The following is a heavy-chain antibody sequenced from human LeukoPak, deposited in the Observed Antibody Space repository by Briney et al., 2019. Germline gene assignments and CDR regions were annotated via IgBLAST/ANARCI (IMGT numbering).Heavy chain of an antibody. CDR2: INPNSGGT. D-gene: IGHD2-2*01. Sequence: ASVKVSCKASGYTFTGYYMHWVRRAPGQGLEWMGWINPNSGGTNYAQKFQGRVTMTRDTSISTAYMELSRLRSDDTAVYYCARVRAHKDIVVVPADYWGQGTLVTVSS. CDR1: GYTFTGYY. CDR3: ARVRAHKDIVVVPADY. V-gene: IGHV1-2*02. J-gene: IGHJ4*02.